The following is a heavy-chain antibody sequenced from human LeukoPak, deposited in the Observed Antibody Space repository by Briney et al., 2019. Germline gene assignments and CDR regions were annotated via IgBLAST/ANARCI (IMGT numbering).Heavy chain of an antibody. CDR3: AKGEYNSSPWDY. CDR1: GFTFSSYG. Sequence: GSLSLSCAASGFTFSSYGMHWVRQAPGKGLEWVAFIRYDGSNKYYADSVKGRFTISRDNSKNTLYLQMNSLRAEDTAVYYCAKGEYNSSPWDYWGQGTMVTVSS. CDR2: IRYDGSNK. D-gene: IGHD6-6*01. V-gene: IGHV3-30*02. J-gene: IGHJ3*01.